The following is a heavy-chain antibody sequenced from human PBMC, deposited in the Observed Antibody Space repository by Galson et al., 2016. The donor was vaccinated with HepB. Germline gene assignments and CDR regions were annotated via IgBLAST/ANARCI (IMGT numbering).Heavy chain of an antibody. CDR2: IYNSGNT. J-gene: IGHJ4*02. Sequence: ETLSLTCTVSGGSVSSATYYCTWTRQPPGKGLEWLGYIYNSGNTNYNPSLKSRVTISIDTSKNQFSLRLNSVTAADTATYYCAKLEQFLVEDWGQGTLVIVSS. D-gene: IGHD6-19*01. CDR1: GGSVSSATYY. CDR3: AKLEQFLVED. V-gene: IGHV4-61*01.